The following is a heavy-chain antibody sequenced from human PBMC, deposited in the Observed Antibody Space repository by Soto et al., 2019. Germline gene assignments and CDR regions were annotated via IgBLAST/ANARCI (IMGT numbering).Heavy chain of an antibody. D-gene: IGHD5-12*01. Sequence: GASVKVSCKASGYTFTSYGVSWVRQAPGQGLEWMGWISVFKGTTNYAQKFQGRVTMTTDTSTSTAHMELRSLRSDDAAVYYCAREGSTIRNYDYYYYGMDVWGQGTTVTVFS. CDR1: GYTFTSYG. J-gene: IGHJ6*02. CDR2: ISVFKGTT. V-gene: IGHV1-18*01. CDR3: AREGSTIRNYDYYYYGMDV.